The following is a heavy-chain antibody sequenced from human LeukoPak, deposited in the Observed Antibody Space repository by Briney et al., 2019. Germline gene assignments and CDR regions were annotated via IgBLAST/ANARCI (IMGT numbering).Heavy chain of an antibody. J-gene: IGHJ5*02. V-gene: IGHV4-30-4*07. Sequence: SETLSLTCTVSGDSISSGGYSWSWIRQTPGKGLEWIAYIHDSGSTYNNPSLKSRLSISIDTSKNQFSLKLNSVTAADTAVYYCARVVAAAGNNWFDPWGQGTLVTVSS. CDR1: GDSISSGGYS. CDR3: ARVVAAAGNNWFDP. CDR2: IHDSGST. D-gene: IGHD6-13*01.